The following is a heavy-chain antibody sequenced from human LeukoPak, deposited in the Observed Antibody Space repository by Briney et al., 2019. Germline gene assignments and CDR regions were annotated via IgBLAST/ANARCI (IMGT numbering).Heavy chain of an antibody. CDR2: IKEDGSEK. J-gene: IGHJ5*02. Sequence: PGGSLRLSRAASGFTFSNYWMTWVRQAPGKGLEWVAGIKEDGSEKSYVDSVKGRFTISRDNAKTSLFLQMNSLGAEDTAVYYCVRGGSYTFDPWGQGILVTVSS. CDR3: VRGGSYTFDP. D-gene: IGHD1-26*01. V-gene: IGHV3-7*01. CDR1: GFTFSNYW.